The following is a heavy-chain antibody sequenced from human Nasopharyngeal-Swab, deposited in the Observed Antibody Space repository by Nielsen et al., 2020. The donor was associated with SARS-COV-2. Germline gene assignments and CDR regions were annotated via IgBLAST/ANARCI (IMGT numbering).Heavy chain of an antibody. Sequence: ASVKVSCKASGYTFTSHYMHWVRQAPGQGLEWMGRINPNSGGTNYAQKFQGRVTMTRDTSISTAYMELSRLRSDDTAVYYCARIPTVVTRSDYWGQGTLVTVSS. V-gene: IGHV1-2*06. CDR2: INPNSGGT. D-gene: IGHD4-23*01. CDR3: ARIPTVVTRSDY. J-gene: IGHJ4*02. CDR1: GYTFTSHY.